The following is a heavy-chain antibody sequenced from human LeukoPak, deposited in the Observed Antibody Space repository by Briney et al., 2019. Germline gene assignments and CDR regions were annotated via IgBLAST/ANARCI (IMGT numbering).Heavy chain of an antibody. CDR3: ARGAEDAFDI. V-gene: IGHV3-23*01. Sequence: GGSLRLSCAASGFTFSSYAMRWVRQAPGKGLEWVSAISDSGGSTYYADSVKGRFTISRDNSKNTLYLQMDSLRAEDTAVYYCARGAEDAFDIWGQGTMVTVSS. CDR1: GFTFSSYA. J-gene: IGHJ3*02. D-gene: IGHD1-14*01. CDR2: ISDSGGST.